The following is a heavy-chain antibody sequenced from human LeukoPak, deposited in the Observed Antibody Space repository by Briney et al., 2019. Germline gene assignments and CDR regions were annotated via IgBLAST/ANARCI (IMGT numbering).Heavy chain of an antibody. J-gene: IGHJ6*02. V-gene: IGHV3-21*01. Sequence: GGSLRLSCAVSGFTFSSYAMNWVRQAPEKGLEWVSYISTGGDNTFYADSLKGRFTVSRNNAKNSLFLQMDSLRAEDTAVYYCARSFCTSVSYPKGHYYYVMDVWGQGTTVTVSS. D-gene: IGHD2-8*02. CDR3: ARSFCTSVSYPKGHYYYVMDV. CDR2: ISTGGDNT. CDR1: GFTFSSYA.